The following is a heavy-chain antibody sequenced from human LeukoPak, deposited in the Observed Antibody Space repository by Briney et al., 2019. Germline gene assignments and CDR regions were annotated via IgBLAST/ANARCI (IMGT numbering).Heavy chain of an antibody. Sequence: SETLSLTCTVSGGSISNSSYFWGWIRQSPGKGLEWIVSIYYSGSTFYNPSLRSRVTTFVDTSENQFFLRLNSVTAADTAVYYCAGHLYDILTGYAYYFDSWGQGTLVTVSS. V-gene: IGHV4-39*01. CDR2: IYYSGST. D-gene: IGHD3-9*01. J-gene: IGHJ4*02. CDR1: GGSISNSSYF. CDR3: AGHLYDILTGYAYYFDS.